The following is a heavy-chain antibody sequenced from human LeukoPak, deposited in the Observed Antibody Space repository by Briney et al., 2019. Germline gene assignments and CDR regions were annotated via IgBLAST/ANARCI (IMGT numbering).Heavy chain of an antibody. J-gene: IGHJ4*02. CDR3: ARDYCGADCRALGD. D-gene: IGHD2-21*02. V-gene: IGHV4-38-2*02. CDR1: GRSIKSGYY. Sequence: PSETLSLTCAVSGRSIKSGYYWGWMRQPPGKGLEWIVSLSHSGSPYYNASLKSRVTISIDTSKSQFSLELKSVTAADTAMYYCARDYCGADCRALGDWGQGTLVTVSS. CDR2: LSHSGSP.